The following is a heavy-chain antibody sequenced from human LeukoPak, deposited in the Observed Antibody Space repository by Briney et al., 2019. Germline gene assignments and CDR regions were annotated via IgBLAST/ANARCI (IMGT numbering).Heavy chain of an antibody. J-gene: IGHJ3*02. CDR1: GFTFSSYW. V-gene: IGHV3-74*01. Sequence: RGSLRLSCAASGFTFSSYWMHWVRQVPGKGLVWVSRIYSDGSSTSYADSVKGRFTISRDNAKNTLYLQMNSLRAEDTAVYYCARGNYYDSSGYHDTLDIWGRGTLVTVSS. CDR2: IYSDGSST. CDR3: ARGNYYDSSGYHDTLDI. D-gene: IGHD3-22*01.